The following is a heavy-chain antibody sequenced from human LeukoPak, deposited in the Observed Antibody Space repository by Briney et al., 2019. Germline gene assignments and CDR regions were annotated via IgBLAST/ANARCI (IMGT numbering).Heavy chain of an antibody. CDR3: GVYGGDWRFDF. CDR2: NTYRGSG. V-gene: IGHV4-34*01. CDR1: NGFDSYY. Sequence: PSETLSLTCAVYNGFDSYYMTIVRQPPGKGLEWVGENTYRGSGNYNPSLKGRATISINVSQRQFSLSLRSVTAADTATYYCGVYGGDWRFDFWGQGTPITVSS. D-gene: IGHD2-21*02. J-gene: IGHJ4*02.